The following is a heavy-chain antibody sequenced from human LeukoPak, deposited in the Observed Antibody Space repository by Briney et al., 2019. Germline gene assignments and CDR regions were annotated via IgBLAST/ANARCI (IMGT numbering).Heavy chain of an antibody. Sequence: GGSLRLSCGASGFSFNNAYMSWVRQAPGKGPEWVGLIRSKIDGETIDYAAPVKGRFTLSRDDSKTTLYLQMNSLQTEDTAVYYCATDFYDSTWGQGTLVTVSS. CDR3: ATDFYDST. CDR2: IRSKIDGETI. V-gene: IGHV3-15*01. D-gene: IGHD3-22*01. CDR1: GFSFNNAY. J-gene: IGHJ5*02.